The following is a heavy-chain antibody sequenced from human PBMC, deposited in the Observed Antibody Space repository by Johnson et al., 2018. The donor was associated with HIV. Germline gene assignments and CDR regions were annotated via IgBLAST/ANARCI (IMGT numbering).Heavy chain of an antibody. CDR2: INWNGGST. Sequence: VQLVESGGGVVRPGGSLRLSCAASGFTFDDYGMSWVRQAPGKGLEWVSGINWNGGSTGYVDSVKGRFTISRDNAKNSLFLQMNSLRAEDTAVYYCAKDSERGYSYGWCGFDIWGQGTMVTVSS. CDR3: AKDSERGYSYGWCGFDI. D-gene: IGHD5-18*01. J-gene: IGHJ3*02. CDR1: GFTFDDYG. V-gene: IGHV3-20*04.